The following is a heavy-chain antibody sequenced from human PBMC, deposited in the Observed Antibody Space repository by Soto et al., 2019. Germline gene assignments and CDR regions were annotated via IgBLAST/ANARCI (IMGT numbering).Heavy chain of an antibody. Sequence: EVQLLESGGGLVQPGGSLRLSCAASGFSFSTYGMGWVRQPPGKGLEWVSGISGSGGDTYYADSVKGRFTISRDNSKKSRYLRMNSLRSEGTAVYYGAIRDTSTLIVVTKSGFDVWGQGTVVTVSS. J-gene: IGHJ3*01. V-gene: IGHV3-23*01. D-gene: IGHD3-22*01. CDR2: ISGSGGDT. CDR1: GFSFSTYG. CDR3: AIRDTSTLIVVTKSGFDV.